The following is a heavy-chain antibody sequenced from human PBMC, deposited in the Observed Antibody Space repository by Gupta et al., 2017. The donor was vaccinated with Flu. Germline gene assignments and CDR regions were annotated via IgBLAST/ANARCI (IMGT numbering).Heavy chain of an antibody. Sequence: EVQLLESGGGLVQPGGSLRLSCAASGFNFINFAMSWVRQAPGKGLEWVSVISGSGGSTYYADSVKGRVTISRDNSKRILYLQMSSLRAEDTAVYYCAKDSRGSGYYGSGTYDDWGRGTLVTVSS. J-gene: IGHJ4*02. CDR2: ISGSGGST. CDR3: AKDSRGSGYYGSGTYDD. D-gene: IGHD3-10*01. CDR1: GFNFINFA. V-gene: IGHV3-23*01.